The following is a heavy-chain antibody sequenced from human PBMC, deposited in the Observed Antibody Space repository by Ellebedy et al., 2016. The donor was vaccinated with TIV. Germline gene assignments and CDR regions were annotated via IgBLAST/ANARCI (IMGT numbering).Heavy chain of an antibody. Sequence: GESLKISCSASGLTFRNYAMHWVRQAPGKGLEYVSAISNNGGSTYYADSVKGRFTISRDNSKDTLYLQVNSLRAEDTAVYYCAKEPYYYDNSGPWGQGTTVTVSS. CDR2: ISNNGGST. CDR3: AKEPYYYDNSGP. J-gene: IGHJ3*01. D-gene: IGHD3-22*01. CDR1: GLTFRNYA. V-gene: IGHV3-64*04.